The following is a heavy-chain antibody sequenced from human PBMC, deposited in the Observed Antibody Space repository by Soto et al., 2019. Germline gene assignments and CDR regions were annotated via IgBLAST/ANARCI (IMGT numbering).Heavy chain of an antibody. D-gene: IGHD6-19*01. Sequence: QVQLVQSGPEVKKPGSSVKVSCKVSGDTFSNDVINWVRHVPGQGLEWMAKINPILGITNSAQKFQGRATITADKSTNTAYMELSSLESKDTAVYYCARGLAVADYYGMEVWGQGTRVTVSS. V-gene: IGHV1-69*04. J-gene: IGHJ6*02. CDR3: ARGLAVADYYGMEV. CDR2: INPILGIT. CDR1: GDTFSNDV.